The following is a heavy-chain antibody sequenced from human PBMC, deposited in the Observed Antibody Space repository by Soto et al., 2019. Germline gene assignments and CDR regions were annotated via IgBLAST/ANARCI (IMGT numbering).Heavy chain of an antibody. CDR2: ISSSSSYI. CDR1: GFTFSSYS. J-gene: IGHJ6*02. V-gene: IGHV3-21*01. CDR3: ARDPRYFDSSVYYWGPSADYYYYGMDV. D-gene: IGHD3-22*01. Sequence: GGSLRLSCAASGFTFSSYSMNWVRQAPGKGLEWVSSISSSSSYIYYADSVKGRFTISRDNAKNSLYLQMNSLRAEDTALYYFARDPRYFDSSVYYWGPSADYYYYGMDVWGQGTTVTVSS.